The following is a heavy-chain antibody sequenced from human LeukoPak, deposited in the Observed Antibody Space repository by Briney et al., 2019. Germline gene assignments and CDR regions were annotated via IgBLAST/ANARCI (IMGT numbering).Heavy chain of an antibody. D-gene: IGHD3-10*01. V-gene: IGHV1-8*01. J-gene: IGHJ3*01. CDR2: MNPNSGNT. CDR1: GYTFTSYD. CDR3: AREQSSDRGFAFDV. Sequence: ASVKVSCKASGYTFTSYDINWVRQATGQGLEWMGWMNPNSGNTGYAQKFQGRVTMTRNTSISTAYMELSSLRSEDTAVYYCAREQSSDRGFAFDVWGQGSMLTVSS.